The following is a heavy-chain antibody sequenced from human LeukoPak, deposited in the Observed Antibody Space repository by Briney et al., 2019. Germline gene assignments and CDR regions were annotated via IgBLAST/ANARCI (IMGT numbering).Heavy chain of an antibody. Sequence: SETLSLTCTVSGDSITNYYWNWIRQLPGKGLEWIGYIYYSGSTNYNPSLKSRVTTSVDTTIYQFSLNLSSVTAADTAVYYCARGALPLSGLRLGELSFSWAFDIWGQGTMVTVSS. D-gene: IGHD3-16*02. V-gene: IGHV4-59*12. CDR3: ARGALPLSGLRLGELSFSWAFDI. CDR2: IYYSGST. J-gene: IGHJ3*02. CDR1: GDSITNYY.